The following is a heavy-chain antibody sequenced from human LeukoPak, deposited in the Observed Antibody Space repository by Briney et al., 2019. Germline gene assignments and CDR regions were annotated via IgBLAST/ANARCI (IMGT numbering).Heavy chain of an antibody. CDR1: GFTFSRYS. CDR2: ISNTGNHI. D-gene: IGHD6-6*01. J-gene: IGHJ4*02. Sequence: GGSLRLSCAASGFTFSRYSMNWVRQAPGKGLEWVSSISNTGNHIYYADSVKGRFTISRVNAKNSLYLQMNSLRVEDTGVYYCARAEYSRSPFDYWGQGTLVTVSS. V-gene: IGHV3-21*01. CDR3: ARAEYSRSPFDY.